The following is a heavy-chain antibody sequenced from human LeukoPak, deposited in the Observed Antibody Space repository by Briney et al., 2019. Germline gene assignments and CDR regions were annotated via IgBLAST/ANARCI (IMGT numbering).Heavy chain of an antibody. Sequence: SETLSLTCTVSGGSISSSSYYWAWIRQPPGKGLEWIGSIYYSGTTYYTPSLKSRVTISLDTSKNQFSLILTSVTAADTAVYYCASGNYDSSGYYSLGYWGQGTLVTVSS. CDR1: GGSISSSSYY. CDR2: IYYSGTT. V-gene: IGHV4-39*07. J-gene: IGHJ4*02. D-gene: IGHD3-22*01. CDR3: ASGNYDSSGYYSLGY.